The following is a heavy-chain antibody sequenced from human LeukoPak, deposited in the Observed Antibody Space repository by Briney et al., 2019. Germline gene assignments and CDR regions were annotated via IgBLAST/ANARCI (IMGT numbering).Heavy chain of an antibody. CDR2: ISSSGSHT. CDR3: ARTDGYKSVPDF. D-gene: IGHD5-24*01. J-gene: IGHJ4*02. CDR1: GFTFSDYY. V-gene: IGHV3-11*06. Sequence: GGSLRLSCAASGFTFSDYYMSWIRQAPGKGLEWVSYISSSGSHTMYADSVKGRFTISRDNAKNSLSLQVNSLRVDDTAVYYCARTDGYKSVPDFWGQGTLVTVSS.